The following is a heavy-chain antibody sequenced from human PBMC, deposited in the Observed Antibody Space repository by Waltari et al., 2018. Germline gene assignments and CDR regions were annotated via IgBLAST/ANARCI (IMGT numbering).Heavy chain of an antibody. CDR1: GCPFRSYP. Sequence: QVQLVQSGAEVETPGSSVKVSCKASGCPFRSYPTRWVRQAPAQGLEWMGRIIPILGIANYAKKFQGRVTITADKSTSTAYMELSSLRSEDTAVYYCASIAVAGTRYYYYGMDVWGQGTTVTVSS. J-gene: IGHJ6*02. CDR2: IIPILGIA. CDR3: ASIAVAGTRYYYYGMDV. D-gene: IGHD6-19*01. V-gene: IGHV1-69*02.